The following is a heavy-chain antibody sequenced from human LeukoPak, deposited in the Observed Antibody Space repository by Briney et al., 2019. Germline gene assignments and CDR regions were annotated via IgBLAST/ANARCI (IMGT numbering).Heavy chain of an antibody. Sequence: GGSLRLSCAASGFTFSSYAMSWVRQAPGKGLEWVSSISSSSSYIYYADSVKGRFTISRDNAKNSLYLQMNSLRAEDTAVYYCARLDLGFDPWGQGTLVTVSS. CDR2: ISSSSSYI. J-gene: IGHJ5*02. V-gene: IGHV3-21*01. CDR1: GFTFSSYA. CDR3: ARLDLGFDP.